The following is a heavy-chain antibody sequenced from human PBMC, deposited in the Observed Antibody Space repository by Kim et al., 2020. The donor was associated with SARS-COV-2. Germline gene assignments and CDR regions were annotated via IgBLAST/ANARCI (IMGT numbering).Heavy chain of an antibody. CDR1: GGSFSGYS. D-gene: IGHD3-3*01. V-gene: IGHV4-34*01. CDR3: ARGRGFWSGYPSSSPNNWFDP. CDR2: INHSGST. Sequence: SETLSLTCAVYGGSFSGYSWNWIRQPPGKGLEWLGQINHSGSTNYSPSLKSRVTISEDTSKNQFSLKLTSVTAADTAVYYCARGRGFWSGYPSSSPNNWFDPWGQGTLVSVSS. J-gene: IGHJ5*02.